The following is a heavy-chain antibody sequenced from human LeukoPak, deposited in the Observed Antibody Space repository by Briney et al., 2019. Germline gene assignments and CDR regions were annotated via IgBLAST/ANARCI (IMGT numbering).Heavy chain of an antibody. V-gene: IGHV3-11*04. CDR1: GFTFSDFY. Sequence: GGSLRLSCAASGFTFSDFYMSWIRQAPGRGLEWVSYISGYDNTIYYADSVKGRFTISRDNSKNTLYLQMNSLRAEDTAVYYCARDGPYGSGSYYAYWGQGTLVTVSS. CDR3: ARDGPYGSGSYYAY. J-gene: IGHJ4*02. D-gene: IGHD3-10*01. CDR2: ISGYDNTI.